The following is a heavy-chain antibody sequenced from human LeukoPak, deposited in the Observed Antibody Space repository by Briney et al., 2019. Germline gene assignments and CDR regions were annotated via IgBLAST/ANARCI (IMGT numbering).Heavy chain of an antibody. CDR2: ISDSGGSP. Sequence: GGSLRLSCAASGFTFSSYAMSWVRQAPGKGLEWVSGISDSGGSPYYADSVKGRFTISRDNSKNTLYLQMNSLRAEDTAVYYCAKDLRYYFDYWGQGTLVTVSS. J-gene: IGHJ4*02. V-gene: IGHV3-23*01. D-gene: IGHD3-10*01. CDR3: AKDLRYYFDY. CDR1: GFTFSSYA.